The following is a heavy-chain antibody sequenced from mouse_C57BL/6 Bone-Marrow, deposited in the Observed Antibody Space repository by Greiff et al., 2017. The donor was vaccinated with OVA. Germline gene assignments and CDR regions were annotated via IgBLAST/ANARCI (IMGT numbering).Heavy chain of an antibody. Sequence: VQLQQSGAELVRPGASVKLSCKASGYTFTDYYINWVKQRPGQGLEWIARIYPGSGNTYYNEKFKGKATLTVDTSSSTAYMQLSSLTSEDSAVYYCARRDYWYFDVWGTGTTVTVSS. CDR1: GYTFTDYY. CDR2: IYPGSGNT. V-gene: IGHV1-76*01. CDR3: ARRDYWYFDV. J-gene: IGHJ1*03.